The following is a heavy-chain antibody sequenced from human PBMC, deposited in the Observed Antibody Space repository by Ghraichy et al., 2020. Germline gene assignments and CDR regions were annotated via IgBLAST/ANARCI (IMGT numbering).Heavy chain of an antibody. J-gene: IGHJ5*01. CDR2: IIPFLDLS. V-gene: IGHV1-69*02. CDR3: ARATSALKYNWFDS. Sequence: SAKVSCKASGGTFGSHTINWVRQAPGQGLEWMGRIIPFLDLSNYAQNFQDRVTLTADKSAGTAYMELSSLRSQDTAVYYCARATSALKYNWFDSWGQGTLVTVSS. CDR1: GGTFGSHT. D-gene: IGHD5-12*01.